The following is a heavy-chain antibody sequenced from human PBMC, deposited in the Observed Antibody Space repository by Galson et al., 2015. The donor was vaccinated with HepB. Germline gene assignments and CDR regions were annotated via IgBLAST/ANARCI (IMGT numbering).Heavy chain of an antibody. CDR1: GFTFSSYA. Sequence: SLRLSCAASGFTFSSYAMHWVRQAPGKGLEWVAVISYDGSNKYYADSVKGRFTISRDNSKNTLYLQMNSLRAEDTAVYYCARERGSSWLSHYYYYYGMDVWGQGTTVTVSS. CDR2: ISYDGSNK. CDR3: ARERGSSWLSHYYYYYGMDV. V-gene: IGHV3-30-3*01. D-gene: IGHD6-13*01. J-gene: IGHJ6*02.